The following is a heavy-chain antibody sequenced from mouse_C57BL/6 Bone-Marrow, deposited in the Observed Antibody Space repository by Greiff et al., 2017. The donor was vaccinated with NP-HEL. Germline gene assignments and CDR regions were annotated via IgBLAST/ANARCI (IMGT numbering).Heavy chain of an antibody. CDR2: ISNGGGST. CDR1: GFTFSDYY. D-gene: IGHD2-2*01. V-gene: IGHV5-12*01. J-gene: IGHJ1*03. Sequence: EVKLMESGGGLVQPGGSLKLSCAASGFTFSDYYMYWVRQTPEKRLEWVAYISNGGGSTYYPDTVKGRFTISRDNAKNTLYLQMSRLKSEDTAMYDCARWLPLSYWYFDVWGTGTTVTVSS. CDR3: ARWLPLSYWYFDV.